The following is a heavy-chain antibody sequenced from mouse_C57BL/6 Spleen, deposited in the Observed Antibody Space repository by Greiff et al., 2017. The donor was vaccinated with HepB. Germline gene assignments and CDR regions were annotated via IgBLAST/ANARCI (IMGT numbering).Heavy chain of an antibody. V-gene: IGHV1-55*01. CDR3: ARRRDDYDAMDY. CDR1: GYTFPSYW. J-gene: IGHJ4*01. CDR2: IYPGRGST. Sequence: QVQLQQPGAELVKPGASVKMSCKASGYTFPSYWITWVKQRPGQGLEWIGAIYPGRGSTNYNAKFKSKATLTVDTSSSTAYMQLSSLTSEDSAVYYCARRRDDYDAMDYWGQGTSVTVSS.